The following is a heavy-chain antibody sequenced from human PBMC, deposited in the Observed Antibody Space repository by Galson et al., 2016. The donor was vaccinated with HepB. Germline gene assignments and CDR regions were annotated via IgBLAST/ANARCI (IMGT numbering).Heavy chain of an antibody. Sequence: SLRLSCAASGFTFSNAYMKWVRQAPGKGLEWVGRMKSKTDGGATDYAAPVKDRFTISRDDSKNTLYLEMNSLKTEDTAVYYCTTEYRVVGAAGQGWGQGTQVTVSA. J-gene: IGHJ4*01. CDR1: GFTFSNAY. CDR2: MKSKTDGGAT. V-gene: IGHV3-15*01. D-gene: IGHD2-15*01. CDR3: TTEYRVVGAAGQG.